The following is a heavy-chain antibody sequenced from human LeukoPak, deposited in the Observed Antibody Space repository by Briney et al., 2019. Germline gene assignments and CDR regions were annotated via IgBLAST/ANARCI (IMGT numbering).Heavy chain of an antibody. J-gene: IGHJ4*02. CDR3: ARENYGDGIDY. V-gene: IGHV4-30-4*01. CDR1: GGSISSGDYY. CDR2: IYYSGST. D-gene: IGHD4-17*01. Sequence: SETLSLTCTVSGGSISSGDYYWIWIRQPPGKGLEWIGYIYYSGSTYYNPSLKSRVTISVDTSKNQFSLKLSSVTAADTAVYYCARENYGDGIDYWGQGTLVTVSS.